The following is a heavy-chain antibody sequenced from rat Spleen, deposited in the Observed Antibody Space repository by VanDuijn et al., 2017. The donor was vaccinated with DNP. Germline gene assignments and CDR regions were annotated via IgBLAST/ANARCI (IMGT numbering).Heavy chain of an antibody. V-gene: IGHV5-7*01. Sequence: EVQLVESGGGLVQPGRSLKLSCTASGFTFSDHNMAWVRQAPKKGLEWVATISYDSSSTYYRDSVKGRFTISRDNAKSTLYLQMDSLRSEDTATYYCARSWGDDGYPPFAYWGQGTLVTVSS. CDR2: ISYDSSST. J-gene: IGHJ3*01. CDR3: ARSWGDDGYPPFAY. CDR1: GFTFSDHN. D-gene: IGHD1-12*03.